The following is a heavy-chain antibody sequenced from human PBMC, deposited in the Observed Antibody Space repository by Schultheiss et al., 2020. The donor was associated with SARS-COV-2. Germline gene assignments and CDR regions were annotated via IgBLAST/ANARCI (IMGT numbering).Heavy chain of an antibody. CDR1: GFSFSTYS. Sequence: GGSLRLSCTASGFSFSTYSLNWVRQAPGEGLEWVSSISGSGDYIYYADSVRGRFTLSRDNAKNSLYLQMNSLRAEDTALYYCAKGFPLLTGDSSPPSNWGQGTLVTVSS. J-gene: IGHJ4*02. D-gene: IGHD7-27*01. CDR3: AKGFPLLTGDSSPPSN. V-gene: IGHV3-21*04. CDR2: ISGSGDYI.